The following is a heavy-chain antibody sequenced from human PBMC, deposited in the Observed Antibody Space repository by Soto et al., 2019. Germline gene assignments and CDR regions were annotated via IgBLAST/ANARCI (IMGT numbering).Heavy chain of an antibody. Sequence: QVQLVESGGGVVQPGRSLRLSCAASGFTFSSYGMHWVRQAPGKGLEWVAVISYDGSNKYYADSVKGRFTISRDNSKNTLYLQMNSLTAEDTAVYYCAKDRRYYDILTGFDYWGQGTLVTVSS. J-gene: IGHJ4*02. V-gene: IGHV3-30*18. CDR3: AKDRRYYDILTGFDY. D-gene: IGHD3-9*01. CDR2: ISYDGSNK. CDR1: GFTFSSYG.